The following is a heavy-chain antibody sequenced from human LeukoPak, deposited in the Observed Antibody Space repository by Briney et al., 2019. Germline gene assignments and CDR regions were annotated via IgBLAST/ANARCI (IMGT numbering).Heavy chain of an antibody. CDR3: TSWGDTTAEYFQR. J-gene: IGHJ1*01. CDR1: GFTFSSYW. D-gene: IGHD2-21*02. CDR2: INPDGRDT. V-gene: IGHV3-7*01. Sequence: GGSLRLSCAASGFTFSSYWMSWVRQAPGKGLEWVAHINPDGRDTYYVDSVKGRFTISRDNAQNSMYLQMNSLRVEDTAVYYCTSWGDTTAEYFQRWGQGTLVTVSS.